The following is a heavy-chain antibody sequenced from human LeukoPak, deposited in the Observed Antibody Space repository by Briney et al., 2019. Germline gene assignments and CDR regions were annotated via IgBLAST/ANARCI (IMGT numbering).Heavy chain of an antibody. CDR1: GFTFSSYG. CDR3: ARMYSNYPQVYCYYGMDV. Sequence: QPGRSLRLSCAASGFTFSSYGMHWVRQAPGKGLEWVAVIWYDGSNKYYADSVKGRFTISRDNSKNTLYLQMNSLRAEDTAVYYCARMYSNYPQVYCYYGMDVWGQGTTVTVSS. J-gene: IGHJ6*02. D-gene: IGHD4-11*01. V-gene: IGHV3-33*01. CDR2: IWYDGSNK.